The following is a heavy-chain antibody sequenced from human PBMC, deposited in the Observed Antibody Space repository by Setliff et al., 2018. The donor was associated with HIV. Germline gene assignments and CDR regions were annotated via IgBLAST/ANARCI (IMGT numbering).Heavy chain of an antibody. CDR3: AAGGVYINY. V-gene: IGHV4-4*02. Sequence: SETLSLTCAVSGASINTTTWWSWVRQPPGKGLEWIGEIYHRGSTNYNPSLKSRVTISIDKSNNQFSLRLNSVTAAGTAFYSCAAGGVYINYWGQGTLVTVSS. CDR1: GASINTTTW. CDR2: IYHRGST. J-gene: IGHJ4*02. D-gene: IGHD2-8*01.